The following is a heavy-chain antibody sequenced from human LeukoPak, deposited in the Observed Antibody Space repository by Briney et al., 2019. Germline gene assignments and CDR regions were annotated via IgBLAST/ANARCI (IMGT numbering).Heavy chain of an antibody. CDR2: VHYSGNT. Sequence: PSETLSLTCTVSGGSISGYYHNWVRQSPGRGLEWIGPVHYSGNTNYNPSLKSRVSISTDTSKNQFSLELTSVTAADTAVYYCVIGRGWQPDYCGQGIPVTVSS. CDR1: GGSISGYY. V-gene: IGHV4-59*03. D-gene: IGHD3-10*01. CDR3: VIGRGWQPDY. J-gene: IGHJ4*02.